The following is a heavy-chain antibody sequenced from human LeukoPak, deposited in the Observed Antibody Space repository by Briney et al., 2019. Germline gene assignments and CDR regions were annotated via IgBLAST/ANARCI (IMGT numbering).Heavy chain of an antibody. D-gene: IGHD3-22*01. J-gene: IGHJ4*02. CDR1: GVSIRSYC. Sequence: SDTLSPTCSVSGVSIRSYCWSWIRQPPGKGLEWIGYICNSVSTNYNPSLKSRATISADTSKNQFSLRLTSVTAADTAVYSCAGSAPSYYVAFGFWGQGTPVTVSA. V-gene: IGHV4-59*08. CDR3: AGSAPSYYVAFGF. CDR2: ICNSVST.